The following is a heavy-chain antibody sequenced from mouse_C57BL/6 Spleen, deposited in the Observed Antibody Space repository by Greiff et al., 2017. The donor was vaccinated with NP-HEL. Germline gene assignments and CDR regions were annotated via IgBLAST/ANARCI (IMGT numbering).Heavy chain of an antibody. Sequence: QVQLQQPGAELVKPGASVKLSCKASGYTFTSYWMHWVKQRPGQGLEWIGMIHPNSGSTNYNEKFKSKATLTVDKSSSTAYMQLSSLTSEDSAVYYCARDDYDVAMDYWGQGTSVTVSS. D-gene: IGHD2-4*01. CDR2: IHPNSGST. V-gene: IGHV1-64*01. J-gene: IGHJ4*01. CDR1: GYTFTSYW. CDR3: ARDDYDVAMDY.